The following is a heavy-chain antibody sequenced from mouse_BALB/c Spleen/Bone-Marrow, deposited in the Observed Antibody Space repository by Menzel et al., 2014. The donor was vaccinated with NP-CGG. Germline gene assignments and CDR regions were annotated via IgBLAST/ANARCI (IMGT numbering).Heavy chain of an antibody. D-gene: IGHD2-4*01. CDR3: ARDSFLITRALDY. Sequence: VQLVESGPGLVAPSQSLSITCTVSGFSLTGYGVSWVRQPPGKGLEWLGMIWGDGSTDYYSALMSRLSITKDNSKSQVFLKMSSLQADDTARYYCARDSFLITRALDYWGQGTSVTVSS. CDR1: GFSLTGYG. CDR2: IWGDGST. V-gene: IGHV2-6-7*01. J-gene: IGHJ4*01.